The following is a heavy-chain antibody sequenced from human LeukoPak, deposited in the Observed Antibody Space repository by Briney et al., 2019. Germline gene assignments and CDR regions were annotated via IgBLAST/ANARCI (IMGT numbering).Heavy chain of an antibody. J-gene: IGHJ3*01. CDR2: IYYSGSA. V-gene: IGHV4-30-4*01. D-gene: IGHD3-3*01. CDR1: GGSVSSGTYY. Sequence: PSETLSLTCTVSGGSVSSGTYYWSWIRQPPGKGLEWIGYIYYSGSAYYNPSLKSRVTISVDTSKNQFSLKLSSVTAADAAVYYCARDTGWSSGDYDAFDVWGLGTMVTVSS. CDR3: ARDTGWSSGDYDAFDV.